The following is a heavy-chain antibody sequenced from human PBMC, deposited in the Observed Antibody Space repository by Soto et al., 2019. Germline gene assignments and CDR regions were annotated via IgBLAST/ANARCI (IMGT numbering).Heavy chain of an antibody. Sequence: QLQLQESGPVLVKPSETLSLTCSVSGGSISSSNYYWGWIRQTPGKGLEWIGSIYYSGSTSYNSSLKSRVTISVEASKHQFSLSLSSVTGADTAVYYCASPTLGAFDIWGQGTMVTVSS. J-gene: IGHJ3*02. CDR1: GGSISSSNYY. CDR3: ASPTLGAFDI. CDR2: IYYSGST. V-gene: IGHV4-39*01. D-gene: IGHD3-16*01.